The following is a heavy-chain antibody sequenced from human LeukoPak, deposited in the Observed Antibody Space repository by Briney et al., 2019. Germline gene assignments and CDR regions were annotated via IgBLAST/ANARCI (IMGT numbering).Heavy chain of an antibody. Sequence: GGSLRLSCSASGFNFRNYAMHWVRQAPGKGLEYVSAMSVVTDRTFYADSVMGRFTISRDDSANTLYLQMSSLRPEDTAVYYCAKPARGSGIQDGFDSWGQGTLVTVSS. D-gene: IGHD3-10*01. CDR2: MSVVTDRT. CDR1: GFNFRNYA. V-gene: IGHV3-64D*06. J-gene: IGHJ4*02. CDR3: AKPARGSGIQDGFDS.